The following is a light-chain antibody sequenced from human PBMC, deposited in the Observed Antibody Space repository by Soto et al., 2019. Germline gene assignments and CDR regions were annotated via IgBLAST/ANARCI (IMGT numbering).Light chain of an antibody. CDR3: QQYNNWPSLT. J-gene: IGKJ4*01. V-gene: IGKV3-15*01. CDR1: QSVSSK. CDR2: GAS. Sequence: EIVMTQSPSTLSVSPGERATLSCRASQSVSSKLAWYQQKLGQAPRLLIYGASTRATGIPARFSGSGSGTEFTLTISSLQSEDFAVYYCQQYNNWPSLTFGGGTRVEIK.